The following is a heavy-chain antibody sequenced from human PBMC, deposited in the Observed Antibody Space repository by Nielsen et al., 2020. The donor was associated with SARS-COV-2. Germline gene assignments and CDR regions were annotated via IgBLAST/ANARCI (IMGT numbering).Heavy chain of an antibody. V-gene: IGHV3-23*03. CDR1: GFTFSSYA. CDR2: IYSGSTDT. D-gene: IGHD6-19*01. Sequence: GESLKISCAASGFTFSSYAMSWVRQAPGKGLEWVSNIYSGSTDTYYADSVRGRFTISRDNSKNILYLQMNSLRAEDTAVYYCAKDGKAGYSSGWYLDHWGQGSMVTVSS. J-gene: IGHJ4*02. CDR3: AKDGKAGYSSGWYLDH.